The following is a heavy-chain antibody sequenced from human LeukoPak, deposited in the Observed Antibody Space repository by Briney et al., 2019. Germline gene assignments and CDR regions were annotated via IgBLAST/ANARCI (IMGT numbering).Heavy chain of an antibody. Sequence: PGVSLRLSCAASGFTFNDYGMHWVRQAPGKGLEWVAVISSDGSTKYYADSVRGRFTISSDNSKNTLYLQMNSLRAVDRAVYYCAKSDYDTSGHYYVGYWGQGTLVTLSS. D-gene: IGHD3-22*01. CDR2: ISSDGSTK. J-gene: IGHJ4*02. V-gene: IGHV3-30*18. CDR1: GFTFNDYG. CDR3: AKSDYDTSGHYYVGY.